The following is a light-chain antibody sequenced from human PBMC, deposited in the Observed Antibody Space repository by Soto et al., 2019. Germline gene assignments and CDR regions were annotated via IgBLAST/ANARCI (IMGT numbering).Light chain of an antibody. J-gene: IGLJ1*01. V-gene: IGLV2-14*01. Sequence: QSVLTQPASVSGSPGQSITISCTGTSCDVCGYNYVSWYQQDPGKAPKLMIYDVSNRPSGVSNRFSGSKSGNTASLTISGLQAEDEADYYCSSYTSSSTLPYVFGTGTKVTVL. CDR2: DVS. CDR3: SSYTSSSTLPYV. CDR1: SCDVCGYNY.